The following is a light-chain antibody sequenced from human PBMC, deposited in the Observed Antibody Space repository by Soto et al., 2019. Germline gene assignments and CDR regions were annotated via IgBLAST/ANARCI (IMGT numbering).Light chain of an antibody. Sequence: QSALTQPPSASGSPGQSVTISCTGTSSDVGGYNYVSWYQHHPGKAPKLMIYEVNKRPSGVSDRFSVSKSGNTASLTVSGLQAEDEADYYCSSYAGSNRLGVFGGGTQVTVL. CDR2: EVN. CDR3: SSYAGSNRLGV. J-gene: IGLJ2*01. CDR1: SSDVGGYNY. V-gene: IGLV2-8*01.